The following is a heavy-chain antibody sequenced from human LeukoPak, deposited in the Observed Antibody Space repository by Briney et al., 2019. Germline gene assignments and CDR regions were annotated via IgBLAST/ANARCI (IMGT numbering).Heavy chain of an antibody. Sequence: ASVKVSCKTSGGTFSNYAISWVRQAPGQGLEWMGRIIPIVGVANYAQKFQGRVTITADKPTSTAYMELRSLRSDDTAVYYCARAAADHDAFDIWGQGTMVTVSS. CDR2: IIPIVGVA. CDR3: ARAAADHDAFDI. V-gene: IGHV1-69*04. D-gene: IGHD6-13*01. CDR1: GGTFSNYA. J-gene: IGHJ3*02.